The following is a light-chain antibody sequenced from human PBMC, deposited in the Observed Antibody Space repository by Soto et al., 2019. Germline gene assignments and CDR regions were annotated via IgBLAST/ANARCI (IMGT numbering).Light chain of an antibody. J-gene: IGLJ1*01. CDR2: EGS. CDR1: SSDVGSYNL. V-gene: IGLV2-23*01. CDR3: CSYAGGSTFHV. Sequence: QSVLTQPASVSGSPGQSITISCTGTSSDVGSYNLVSWYQQHPGKAPKLMIYEGSKRPSGVSNRFSGSKSGNTASLTISGLQADDESDYYCCSYAGGSTFHVFGTMTNVTV.